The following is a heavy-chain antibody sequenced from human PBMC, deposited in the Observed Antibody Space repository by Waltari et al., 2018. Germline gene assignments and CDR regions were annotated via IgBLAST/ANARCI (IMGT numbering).Heavy chain of an antibody. D-gene: IGHD5-12*01. CDR1: GFPFGTSW. V-gene: IGHV3-7*04. CDR3: ARDRGWLQFDY. CDR2: IKPDGSGR. J-gene: IGHJ4*02. Sequence: EVQLVESGGGLVHPGGTLSLSCAASGFPFGTSWMNWVRQAPGRGPEWVANIKPDGSGRSYVDFVRGRFTISRDNAKSSLYLQINSLTVEDTAIYYCARDRGWLQFDYWGQGALVIVSS.